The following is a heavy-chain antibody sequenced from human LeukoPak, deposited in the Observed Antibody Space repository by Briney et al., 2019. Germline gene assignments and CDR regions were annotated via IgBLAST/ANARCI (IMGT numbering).Heavy chain of an antibody. Sequence: SETLSLIYSVSGGSIRTSGFYSAWIRQPPGKGLEWIGTLYYSGSTYYNPSLKSRVTISADTSKNQFSLKLSSVTAADTAGYCCARYNGYTWGQGTLVTVSS. CDR2: LYYSGST. V-gene: IGHV4-39*01. CDR3: ARYNGYT. CDR1: GGSIRTSGFY. J-gene: IGHJ5*02. D-gene: IGHD5-18*01.